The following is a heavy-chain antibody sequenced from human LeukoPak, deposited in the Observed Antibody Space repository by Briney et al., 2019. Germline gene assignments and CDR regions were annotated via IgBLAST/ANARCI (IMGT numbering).Heavy chain of an antibody. CDR1: GYTLTELS. Sequence: ASVKVSCKVSGYTLTELSMHWVRQAPGKGLEWMGGFDPEDGETIYAQKFQGRVTITADKSTSTAYMELSSLRSEDTAVYYCAGEPLSGDYDSSGYLDYWGQGTLVTVSS. CDR2: FDPEDGET. D-gene: IGHD3-22*01. CDR3: AGEPLSGDYDSSGYLDY. J-gene: IGHJ4*02. V-gene: IGHV1-24*01.